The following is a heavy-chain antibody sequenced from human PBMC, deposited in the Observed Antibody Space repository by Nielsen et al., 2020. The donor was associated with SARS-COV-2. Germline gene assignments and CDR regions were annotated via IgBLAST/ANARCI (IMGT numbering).Heavy chain of an antibody. Sequence: GGSLRLSCAASGFTFSSYSMNWVRQAPGKGLEWVSSISSSSSYIYYADSVKGRFTISRDNAKNSLYLQMNSLRAEDTAVYYCARDPYNWNSLFDYWGQGTLVTVSS. D-gene: IGHD1-7*01. CDR2: ISSSSSYI. CDR3: ARDPYNWNSLFDY. CDR1: GFTFSSYS. J-gene: IGHJ4*02. V-gene: IGHV3-21*01.